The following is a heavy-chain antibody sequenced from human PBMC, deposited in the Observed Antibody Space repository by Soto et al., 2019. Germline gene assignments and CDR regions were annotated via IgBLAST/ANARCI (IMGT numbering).Heavy chain of an antibody. CDR2: IYATGTT. D-gene: IGHD1-1*01. CDR1: GASISGFY. V-gene: IGHV4-4*07. Sequence: SETLSLTCTVSGASISGFYWSWIRKSAGKGLEWIGRIYATGTTDYNPSLKSRVMMSVDTSKKQFSLKLRSVTAADTAVYYCVRDGTKALRDWFDPWGQGISVTVSS. J-gene: IGHJ5*02. CDR3: VRDGTKALRDWFDP.